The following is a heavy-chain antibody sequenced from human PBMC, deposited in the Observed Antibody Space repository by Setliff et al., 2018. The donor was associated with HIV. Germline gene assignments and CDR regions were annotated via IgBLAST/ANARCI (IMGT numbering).Heavy chain of an antibody. J-gene: IGHJ4*02. CDR1: GGSFTTYY. CDR3: ARGSYRGSGYFVRYFDS. V-gene: IGHV4-34*01. D-gene: IGHD3-3*01. CDR2: NNHGGST. Sequence: SETLSLTCAVYGGSFTTYYWSWIRQTPGKGLEWIGENNHGGSTNYNPSLKSRVTISVDRSKNQFFLKLTSVTAADTAVYYCARGSYRGSGYFVRYFDSWAQGMLVTVST.